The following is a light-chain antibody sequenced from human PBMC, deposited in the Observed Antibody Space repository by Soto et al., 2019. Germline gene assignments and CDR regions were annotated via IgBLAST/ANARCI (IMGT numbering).Light chain of an antibody. V-gene: IGLV1-40*01. CDR1: SSNLGARYE. J-gene: IGLJ3*02. CDR3: QSYDKSLSGSV. CDR2: GSS. Sequence: QSVLTQPPTVSGAPGQTVTISCTGSSSNLGARYEVHWYQQVPGKAPKLLIFGSSDRASGVPDRFSGSKSGTSASLAITGLQADDEATYFCQSYDKSLSGSVFGGGTKLTVL.